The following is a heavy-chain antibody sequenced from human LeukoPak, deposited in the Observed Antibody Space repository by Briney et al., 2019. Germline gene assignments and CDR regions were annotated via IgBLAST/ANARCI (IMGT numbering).Heavy chain of an antibody. CDR3: AKDNFDCGGDCSFDY. Sequence: GSLRLSCADSGLTFCSYAMSWVRLAPGKGLEWVLALSVRGGCTYYADSAKGRFTISRDNSKNTLYLQMNSLRAEDTAVYYCAKDNFDCGGDCSFDYWGQGTLVTVSS. D-gene: IGHD2-21*02. CDR2: LSVRGGCT. V-gene: IGHV3-23*01. CDR1: GLTFCSYA. J-gene: IGHJ4*02.